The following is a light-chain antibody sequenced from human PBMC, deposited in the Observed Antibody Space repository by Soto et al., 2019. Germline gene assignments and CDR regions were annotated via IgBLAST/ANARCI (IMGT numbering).Light chain of an antibody. J-gene: IGKJ4*01. V-gene: IGKV3-15*01. CDR3: QQYNNWPPLT. Sequence: EIVMTQSPATLSVSPGERATLSCSASQSVSSNLAWYQQKPCQAARLLIYGASTRATGIPARFSGSGSGTEFALTISSLQSEDFAVYYCQQYNNWPPLTFGGGTKVEIK. CDR1: QSVSSN. CDR2: GAS.